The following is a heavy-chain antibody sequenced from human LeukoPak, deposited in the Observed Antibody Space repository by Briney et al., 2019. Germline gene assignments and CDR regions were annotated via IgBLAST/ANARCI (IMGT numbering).Heavy chain of an antibody. V-gene: IGHV1-18*01. D-gene: IGHD6-13*01. CDR1: GYTFTNYD. CDR3: ARQKLASLVYYYYYMDV. CDR2: ISAYNGNT. Sequence: ASVKVSCNASGYTFTNYDIHWVRRATGQGLEWMGWISAYNGNTNYAQKLQGRVTMTTDTSTSTAYMELRSLRSDDTAVYYCARQKLASLVYYYYYMDVWGKGTTVTVSS. J-gene: IGHJ6*03.